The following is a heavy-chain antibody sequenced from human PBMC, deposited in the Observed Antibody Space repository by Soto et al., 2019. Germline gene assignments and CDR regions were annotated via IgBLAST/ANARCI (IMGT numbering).Heavy chain of an antibody. CDR3: AHGTLVNYYYGMDV. CDR2: IYWNDDK. CDR1: GFSLSTSGVG. D-gene: IGHD6-6*01. J-gene: IGHJ6*02. Sequence: SGPYAGEPTQTLTLTCTFSGFSLSTSGVGVGWIRQPPGKALEWLALIYWNDDKRCSPSLKSRLTITKDTSKNQVVLTMTNMDPVDTATYYCAHGTLVNYYYGMDVWGQGTTVTVSS. V-gene: IGHV2-5*01.